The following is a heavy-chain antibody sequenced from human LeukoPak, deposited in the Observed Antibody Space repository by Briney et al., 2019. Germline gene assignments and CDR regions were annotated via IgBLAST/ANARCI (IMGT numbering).Heavy chain of an antibody. Sequence: GGSLRLSCAASEFSVGSSYMTWVRQAPGKGLEWVSLIYSGGSTYYADSVKGRFTISRDNSKNTLYLQMNSLRAEDTAVYYCARGPSGYNNTGGQETLATVSS. CDR3: ARGPSGYNNT. CDR1: EFSVGSSY. J-gene: IGHJ4*02. CDR2: IYSGGST. V-gene: IGHV3-66*01. D-gene: IGHD5-12*01.